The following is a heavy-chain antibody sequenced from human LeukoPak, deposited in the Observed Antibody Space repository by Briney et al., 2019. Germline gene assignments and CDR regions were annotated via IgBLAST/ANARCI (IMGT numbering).Heavy chain of an antibody. D-gene: IGHD6-13*01. CDR3: AKRGLAAAGTVY. V-gene: IGHV3-73*01. Sequence: PGGSLRLSCAASGFTFSGSVMHWVRQASGKGLEWVGRIRTKTNSYATAYSASMKGRFTISRDDSENTAYLQMNSLRAEDTAVYYCAKRGLAAAGTVYWGQGTLVTVSS. CDR1: GFTFSGSV. CDR2: IRTKTNSYAT. J-gene: IGHJ4*02.